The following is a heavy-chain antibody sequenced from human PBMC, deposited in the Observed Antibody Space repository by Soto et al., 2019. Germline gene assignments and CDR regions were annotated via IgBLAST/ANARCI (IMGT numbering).Heavy chain of an antibody. J-gene: IGHJ4*02. CDR3: EKAVVGATLHGFDY. CDR2: ISASGGST. V-gene: IGHV3-23*01. Sequence: GGSLRLSCAASGFTCSSYAMNWVRQAPGQGLEWVSGISASGGSTYYADSVKGRFTISRDNSKNTLYLQMNSLRVDDTAVYHCEKAVVGATLHGFDYWGQGSLVTVSS. CDR1: GFTCSSYA. D-gene: IGHD2-15*01.